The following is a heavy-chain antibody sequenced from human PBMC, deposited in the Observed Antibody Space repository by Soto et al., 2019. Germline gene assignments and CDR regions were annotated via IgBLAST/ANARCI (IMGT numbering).Heavy chain of an antibody. V-gene: IGHV3-48*02. CDR1: GFTFSSYS. D-gene: IGHD3-22*01. CDR2: ISSSSSTI. Sequence: GGSLRLSCAASGFTFSSYSMNWVRQAPGKGLEWVSYISSSSSTIYYADSVKGRFTISRDNAKNSLYLQMNSLRDEDTAVYYCARDRRVAYYYDSSGPFTNWGQGTLVTVSS. J-gene: IGHJ4*02. CDR3: ARDRRVAYYYDSSGPFTN.